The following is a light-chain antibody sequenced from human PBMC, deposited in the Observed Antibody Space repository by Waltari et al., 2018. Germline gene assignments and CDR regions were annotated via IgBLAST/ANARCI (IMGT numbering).Light chain of an antibody. CDR3: QQYNRYSPWT. CDR2: KAS. J-gene: IGKJ1*01. V-gene: IGKV1-5*03. Sequence: DIQMTQSPSTLSASVGDRVTITCRANQSISSWLAWYQQKPGKAPKLLIYKASSLESGVPSRFSGSGSATEFTLTISSLQPDDFATYYCQQYNRYSPWTFGQGTKVEIK. CDR1: QSISSW.